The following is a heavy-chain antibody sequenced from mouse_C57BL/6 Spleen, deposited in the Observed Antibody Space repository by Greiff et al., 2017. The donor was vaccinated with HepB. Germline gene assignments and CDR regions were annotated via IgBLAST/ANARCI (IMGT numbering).Heavy chain of an antibody. Sequence: EVQLQQSGPELVKPGDSVKISCKASGYSFTGYFMNWVMQSHGKSLEWIGRINPYNGDTFYNQKFKGKATLTVDKSSSTAHMELRSLTSEDSAVYYCARQGYDYDLAWFAYWGQGTLVTVSA. CDR3: ARQGYDYDLAWFAY. D-gene: IGHD2-4*01. CDR2: INPYNGDT. CDR1: GYSFTGYF. J-gene: IGHJ3*01. V-gene: IGHV1-20*01.